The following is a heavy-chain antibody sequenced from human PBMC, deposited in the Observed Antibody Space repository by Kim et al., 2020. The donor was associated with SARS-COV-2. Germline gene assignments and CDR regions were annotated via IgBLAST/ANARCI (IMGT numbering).Heavy chain of an antibody. J-gene: IGHJ5*02. CDR1: GYTLTELS. V-gene: IGHV1-24*01. CDR3: ATSSIFSSFYYDSSAPPPWWFDP. D-gene: IGHD3-22*01. Sequence: ASVKVSCKVSGYTLTELSMHWVRQAPGKGLEWMGGFDPEDGETIYAQKFQGRVTMTEDTSTDTAYMELSSLRSEDTAVYYCATSSIFSSFYYDSSAPPPWWFDPWGQGTLGTVSS. CDR2: FDPEDGET.